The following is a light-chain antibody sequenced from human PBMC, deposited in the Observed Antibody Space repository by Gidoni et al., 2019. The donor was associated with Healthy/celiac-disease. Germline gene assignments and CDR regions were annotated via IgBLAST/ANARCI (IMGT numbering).Light chain of an antibody. J-gene: IGLJ1*01. Sequence: QSALTQPASVSGSPGQSITISCTGTSSDVGGYNYVSWYQQHQGKAPKLIIYDVSNRPSGVSNRFSGSKSGNTASLTISGLQAEDEADYYCSSYTSSSPYVFGTGTKVTVL. CDR3: SSYTSSSPYV. V-gene: IGLV2-14*03. CDR1: SSDVGGYNY. CDR2: DVS.